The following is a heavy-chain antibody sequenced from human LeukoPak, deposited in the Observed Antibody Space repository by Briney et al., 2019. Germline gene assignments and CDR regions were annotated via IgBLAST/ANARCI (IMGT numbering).Heavy chain of an antibody. Sequence: GGSLRLSCAASGFTFDDSAMHWVRQAPGRGLEWVSLITGDGTTTYYADSVKCRFTISRDNNKNSLYLQMHSLRTEDTAFYYCAKPDNYYDSSGYPVAYYYYYYMDVWGKGATVTVSS. D-gene: IGHD3-22*01. V-gene: IGHV3-43*02. CDR2: ITGDGTTT. CDR1: GFTFDDSA. J-gene: IGHJ6*03. CDR3: AKPDNYYDSSGYPVAYYYYYYMDV.